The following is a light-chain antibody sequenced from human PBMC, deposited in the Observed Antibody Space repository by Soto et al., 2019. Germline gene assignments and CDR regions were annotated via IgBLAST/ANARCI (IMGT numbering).Light chain of an antibody. CDR2: DVS. V-gene: IGLV2-14*03. Sequence: QSVLTQPASVSGSPGQSITISCTGTSNDVGGYNYVSWYQQHPGKAPKLMIYDVSNRPSGVSNRFSGSKSANTASLTISGLQTEDESDYYCSSYTGSSTYVFGTVTKVTVL. J-gene: IGLJ1*01. CDR3: SSYTGSSTYV. CDR1: SNDVGGYNY.